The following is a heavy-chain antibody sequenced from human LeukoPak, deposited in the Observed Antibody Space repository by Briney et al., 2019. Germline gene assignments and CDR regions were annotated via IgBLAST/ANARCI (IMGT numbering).Heavy chain of an antibody. CDR2: SNHSGNT. Sequence: PSETLSLTRAVYGGSFSDYYWSWIRQSPGKGLEWIGESNHSGNTNYNPFLKSRVTISVDTSKNQFSLKLRSVTAADTAVYYCAKEAILGSYNWFDPWGQGTLVTVSS. D-gene: IGHD3-3*01. CDR3: AKEAILGSYNWFDP. V-gene: IGHV4-34*01. J-gene: IGHJ5*02. CDR1: GGSFSDYY.